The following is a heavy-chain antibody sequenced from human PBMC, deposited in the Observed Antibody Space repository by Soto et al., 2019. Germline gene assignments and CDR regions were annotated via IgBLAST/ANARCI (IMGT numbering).Heavy chain of an antibody. CDR1: GGSVSSGSYY. Sequence: PSETLSLTCTVSGGSVSSGSYYWSWIRQPPGKGLEWIGYIYYSGSTNYNPSLKCRVTISVDTSKNQFSLKLSSVTAADTAVYYCARDHYDSSGQSWFDPWGQGTLVTVSS. CDR3: ARDHYDSSGQSWFDP. V-gene: IGHV4-61*01. D-gene: IGHD3-22*01. CDR2: IYYSGST. J-gene: IGHJ5*02.